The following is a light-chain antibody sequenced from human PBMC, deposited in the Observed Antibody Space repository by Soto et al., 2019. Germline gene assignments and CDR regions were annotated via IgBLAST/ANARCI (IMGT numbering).Light chain of an antibody. CDR1: QSLSSY. CDR2: AAS. Sequence: DIQMTQSPSSLSASVGDRVTITCRASQSLSSYSNWYQQKPGKAPKLLIYAASSLQSGGPSRFSGSGAGTDFTLTNSSLQPEDFATYYCQQSYSTPYTFGQGTKLEIK. V-gene: IGKV1-39*01. J-gene: IGKJ2*01. CDR3: QQSYSTPYT.